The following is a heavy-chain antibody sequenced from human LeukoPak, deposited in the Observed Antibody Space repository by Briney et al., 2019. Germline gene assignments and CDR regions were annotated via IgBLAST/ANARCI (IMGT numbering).Heavy chain of an antibody. CDR2: INPNSGGT. CDR1: GGNFNNYV. V-gene: IGHV1-2*02. CDR3: ARVGAADYY. J-gene: IGHJ4*02. D-gene: IGHD6-13*01. Sequence: ASVKVSCKASGGNFNNYVINWVRQAPGQGLEWMGWINPNSGGTNYAQKFQGRVTMTRDTSISTAYMELSRLRSDDTAVYYCARVGAADYYWGQGTLVTVSS.